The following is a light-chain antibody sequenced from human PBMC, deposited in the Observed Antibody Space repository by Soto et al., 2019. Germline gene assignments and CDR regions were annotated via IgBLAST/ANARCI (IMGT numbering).Light chain of an antibody. CDR1: QGISSY. J-gene: IGKJ4*01. CDR2: AAS. Sequence: AIRMTQSPSSFSASTGDRVTITCRASQGISSYLAWYQQKPGKAPKLLIYAASNLQSGVPSRFSGSGSGTDFTLTISCLQSEDFATYYCQEYYSYRPLTFGGGTKVEIK. V-gene: IGKV1-8*01. CDR3: QEYYSYRPLT.